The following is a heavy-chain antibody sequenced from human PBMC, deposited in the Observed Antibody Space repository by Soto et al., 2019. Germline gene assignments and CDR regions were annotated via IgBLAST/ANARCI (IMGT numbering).Heavy chain of an antibody. Sequence: SQTLSLTCVISGDSVSSNSAAWNWIRQSPSRGLEWLGRTYYRSKWYNDYAVSVKSRITINPDTSKNQFSLQLNSVTPEDTAVYYCARGTMVREKYYYYYYMDVWGKGTTVTVSS. J-gene: IGHJ6*03. V-gene: IGHV6-1*01. CDR1: GDSVSSNSAA. CDR2: TYYRSKWYN. CDR3: ARGTMVREKYYYYYYMDV. D-gene: IGHD3-10*01.